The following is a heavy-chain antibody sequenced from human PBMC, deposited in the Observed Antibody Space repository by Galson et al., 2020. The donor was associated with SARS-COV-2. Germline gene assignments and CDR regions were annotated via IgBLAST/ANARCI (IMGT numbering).Heavy chain of an antibody. J-gene: IGHJ4*02. Sequence: SQTLSLTCAVYGGSFSDYIWSWVRQTPGKGPEWIGEINHSGTTSYNPSLKGRVTIPVHTPKNQFSLRLSSVTAADRGVYYCARGTRDITMIVVVMTSVSSHLDFWGQGTLVTVSS. CDR1: GGSFSDYI. CDR2: INHSGTT. V-gene: IGHV4-34*01. CDR3: ARGTRDITMIVVVMTSVSSHLDF. D-gene: IGHD3-22*01.